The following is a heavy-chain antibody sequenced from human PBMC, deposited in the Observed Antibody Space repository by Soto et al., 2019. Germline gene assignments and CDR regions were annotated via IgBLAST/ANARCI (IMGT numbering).Heavy chain of an antibody. CDR3: VMVDNYVTPTPQDV. CDR2: ISPYTGNT. D-gene: IGHD3-16*01. J-gene: IGHJ6*02. CDR1: GYIFVNYG. V-gene: IGHV1-18*01. Sequence: QVQLVQSXDEVKXPGAXVKVSCKASGYIFVNYGIAWVRQAPXQGLEWMGWISPYTGNTHSASKVQGRLTMTTDTSTSTAYMDLGSLTSDDTAVYYCVMVDNYVTPTPQDVWGQGTTVTVSS.